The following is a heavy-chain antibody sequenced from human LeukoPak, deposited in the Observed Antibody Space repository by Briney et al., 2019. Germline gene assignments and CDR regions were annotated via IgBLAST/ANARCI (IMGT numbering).Heavy chain of an antibody. CDR2: ISASGVMT. Sequence: GGSLRLSGAASGFTFTNYAMTWVRQAPGKGLEWVSSISASGVMTYYADSVKGRFTVSRDNSKNSLYLQMSSLTAADTAVYYCARANTMVRGALFDAFDIWGQGTMVTVSS. CDR3: ARANTMVRGALFDAFDI. V-gene: IGHV3-23*01. CDR1: GFTFTNYA. D-gene: IGHD3-10*01. J-gene: IGHJ3*02.